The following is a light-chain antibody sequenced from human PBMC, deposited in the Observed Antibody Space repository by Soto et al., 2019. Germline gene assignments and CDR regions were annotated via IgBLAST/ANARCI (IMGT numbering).Light chain of an antibody. CDR2: AAS. Sequence: LTQSPDTLSLSPGERATLSCRASQSVRSNYLAWYQQKPGKAPNLLIYAASTLQSGVPSRFSGGGSGTDFTLTISSLQPEDFATYYCQQVYVYPSTFGGGTKVDIK. CDR1: QSVRSNY. J-gene: IGKJ4*01. CDR3: QQVYVYPST. V-gene: IGKV1-9*01.